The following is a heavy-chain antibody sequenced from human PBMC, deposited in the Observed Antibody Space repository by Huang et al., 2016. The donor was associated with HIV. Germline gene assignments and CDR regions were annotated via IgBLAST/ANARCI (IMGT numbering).Heavy chain of an antibody. CDR3: ARAQGPTLSPTYFDY. CDR1: GGPFNNYA. CDR2: IIPTLATP. J-gene: IGHJ4*02. D-gene: IGHD1-1*01. V-gene: IGHV1-69*13. Sequence: QVQLLQSGAEVKKPGSSVKVSCKSSGGPFNNYAINWVRQAPGQGLEWMGGIIPTLATPTYAQRLQGSGTITADASTNTAYMELSSLRFEDTAVYYCARAQGPTLSPTYFDYWGQGTLVTVSS.